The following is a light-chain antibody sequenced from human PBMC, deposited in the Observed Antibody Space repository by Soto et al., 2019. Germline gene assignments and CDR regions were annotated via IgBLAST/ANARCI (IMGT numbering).Light chain of an antibody. V-gene: IGKV1-13*02. CDR2: DAS. CDR1: QGISNT. J-gene: IGKJ2*01. CDR3: QQFNSYPYT. Sequence: AIQLTQSPSSLSASVGDRVTITSRASQGISNTLAWYQQKPGKPPKLLMYDASTLESGVPSRFSGSGSGTDFTLTISSLQPEDFATYYCQQFNSYPYTFGQGTKLEIK.